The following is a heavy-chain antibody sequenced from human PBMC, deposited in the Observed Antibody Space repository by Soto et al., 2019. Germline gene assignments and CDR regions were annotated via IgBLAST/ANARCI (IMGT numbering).Heavy chain of an antibody. V-gene: IGHV3-15*01. CDR1: GFTFSNAW. D-gene: IGHD2-2*03. J-gene: IGHJ6*02. CDR3: TTDPGKDMSDWMDYYYYGMDV. Sequence: PGGSLRLSCAASGFTFSNAWMSWVRQAPGKGLEWVGRIKSKTDGGTTDYAAPVKGRFTISRDDSKNTLYLQMNSLKTEDTAVYYCTTDPGKDMSDWMDYYYYGMDVWGQGTTVTVSS. CDR2: IKSKTDGGTT.